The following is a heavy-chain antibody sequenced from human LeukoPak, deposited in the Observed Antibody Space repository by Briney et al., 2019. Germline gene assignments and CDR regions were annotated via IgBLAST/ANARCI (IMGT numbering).Heavy chain of an antibody. CDR2: IYPDDSDM. J-gene: IGHJ4*02. CDR1: GYNFTSCW. V-gene: IGHV5-51*01. D-gene: IGHD3/OR15-3a*01. CDR3: AIPRDCKKSEAAFDN. Sequence: GESLKISCKGSGYNFTSCWIAWVRQMPGKGLEWMGIIYPDDSDMRYSPSFHGQVTISADKSISTAYLQWSSLKASDSAIYYCAIPRDCKKSEAAFDNWGQGTLVTVSS.